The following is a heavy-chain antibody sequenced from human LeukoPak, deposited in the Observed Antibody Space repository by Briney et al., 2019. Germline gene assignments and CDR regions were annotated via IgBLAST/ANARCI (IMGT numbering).Heavy chain of an antibody. J-gene: IGHJ4*02. V-gene: IGHV3-9*01. Sequence: GGSLRLSCAASGFTFDDYATHWVRQAPGKGLEWVSGISWNSGSIGYADSVKGRFTISRDNAKNSLYLQMNSLRAEDTALYYCAKGPVSVTYYFDYWGQGTLVTVSS. CDR1: GFTFDDYA. CDR3: AKGPVSVTYYFDY. CDR2: ISWNSGSI. D-gene: IGHD3-10*01.